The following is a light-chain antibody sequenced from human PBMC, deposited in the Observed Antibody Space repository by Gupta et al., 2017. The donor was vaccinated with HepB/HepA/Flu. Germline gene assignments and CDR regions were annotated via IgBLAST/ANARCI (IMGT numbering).Light chain of an antibody. CDR1: QSVSSY. CDR3: HQRSNWPWT. V-gene: IGKV3-11*01. J-gene: IGKJ1*01. CDR2: DAS. Sequence: IVLTPSPATLSLSPGERATLSCRASQSVSSYLAWYQQKPGQAPRLLIYDASNRATAIPARFSGSGSGTDFTLTISSLEPEDFAVYYCHQRSNWPWTFGQGTKVEI.